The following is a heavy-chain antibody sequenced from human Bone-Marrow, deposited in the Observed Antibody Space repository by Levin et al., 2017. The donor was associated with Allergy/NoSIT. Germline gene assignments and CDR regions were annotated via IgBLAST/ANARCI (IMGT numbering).Heavy chain of an antibody. J-gene: IGHJ6*02. D-gene: IGHD2-2*01. Sequence: SQTLSLTCTVSGGSIRSSSYYWGWIRQPPGKGLEWIGSIYYSGSTYYNPSLKSRVTISVDTSKNQFSLKLSSVTAADTAVYYCASLVVVPAALVGDYYGMDGWGQGTTVTVSS. CDR2: IYYSGST. CDR3: ASLVVVPAALVGDYYGMDG. CDR1: GGSIRSSSYY. V-gene: IGHV4-39*01.